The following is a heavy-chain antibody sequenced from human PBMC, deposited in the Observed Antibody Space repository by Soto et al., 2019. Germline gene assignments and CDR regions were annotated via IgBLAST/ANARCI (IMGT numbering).Heavy chain of an antibody. J-gene: IGHJ6*03. V-gene: IGHV2-5*02. CDR1: GFSLNTTGEG. CDR3: VKLRRMTIFGLLYYMDV. Sequence: QITLKESGPALVKPTQTLTLTCTFSGFSLNTTGEGGGWIRQPPGKALKWLAPIYWDDDKRYSPSLKSRLTIAKDTSKNQVVLTMTNMDPVDTATYYCVKLRRMTIFGLLYYMDVWGKGTTVTVSS. D-gene: IGHD3-3*01. CDR2: IYWDDDK.